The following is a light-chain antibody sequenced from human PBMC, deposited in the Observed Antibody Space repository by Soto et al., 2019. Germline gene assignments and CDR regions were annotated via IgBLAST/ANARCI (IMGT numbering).Light chain of an antibody. J-gene: IGKJ1*01. CDR2: GAS. Sequence: EIVLTQSPGTLSLSPGERATLSCRASQSVSSSYLAWYQQKPGQAPRLLIYGASSRAPGISDKFSGSGYGTDFTLTISRLEPEDFAVYYCQQYGSSMWTFGQGTKVEIK. CDR1: QSVSSSY. V-gene: IGKV3-20*01. CDR3: QQYGSSMWT.